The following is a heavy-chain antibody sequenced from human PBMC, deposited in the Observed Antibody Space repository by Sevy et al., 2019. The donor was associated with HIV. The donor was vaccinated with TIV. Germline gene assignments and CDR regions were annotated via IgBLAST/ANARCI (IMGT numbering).Heavy chain of an antibody. D-gene: IGHD6-6*01. CDR3: VKDYGYSSSSYRANWVGP. J-gene: IGHJ5*02. CDR1: GFTFSSYA. Sequence: GGSLRLSCSASGFTFSSYAMHWVRQAPGKGLEYVSAISSNGGSTYYADSVKGRFTISRDNSKNTLYLQMSSLRAEDTGLYFWVKDYGYSSSSYRANWVGPLGQGTLGTGSS. CDR2: ISSNGGST. V-gene: IGHV3-64D*06.